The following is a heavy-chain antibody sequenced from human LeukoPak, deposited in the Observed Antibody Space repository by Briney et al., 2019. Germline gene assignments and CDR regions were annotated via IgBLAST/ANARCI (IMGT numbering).Heavy chain of an antibody. CDR2: INPSGGST. V-gene: IGHV1-46*03. J-gene: IGHJ4*02. CDR1: GYTFTSYY. D-gene: IGHD2-21*01. Sequence: ASVKVSCKASGYTFTSYYMHWVRQAPGQGLEWMGIINPSGGSTSYAQKFQGRVTMTRDTSTSTVYMELSSLRSEDTAVYYCARDLKGPINGVSAFFDYWGQGTLVTASS. CDR3: ARDLKGPINGVSAFFDY.